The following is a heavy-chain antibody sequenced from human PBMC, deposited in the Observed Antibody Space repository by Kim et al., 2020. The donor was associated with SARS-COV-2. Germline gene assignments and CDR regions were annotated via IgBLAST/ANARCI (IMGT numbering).Heavy chain of an antibody. Sequence: SVKVSCKASGGTFSSYAISWVRQAPGQGLEWMGGIIPIFGTANYAQKFQGRVTITADKSTSTAYMELSSLRSEDTAVYYCARESSAFPGGSVYWGQGTLVTVSS. J-gene: IGHJ4*02. CDR2: IIPIFGTA. CDR1: GGTFSSYA. CDR3: ARESSAFPGGSVY. V-gene: IGHV1-69*06. D-gene: IGHD6-19*01.